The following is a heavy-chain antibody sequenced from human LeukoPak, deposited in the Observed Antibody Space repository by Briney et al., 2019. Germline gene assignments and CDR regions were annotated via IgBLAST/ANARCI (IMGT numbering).Heavy chain of an antibody. CDR3: ARERRVEVSARQTVAFDM. CDR1: GGSFTEYH. V-gene: IGHV4-34*01. Sequence: SETLSLTCAVYGGSFTEYHWSWIRQPPGKSLEWIGEIDYTGRTHYNPSLTSRVTISIDMSERQFSLRLTSVTAADTAVYYCARERRVEVSARQTVAFDMWAQGTMVIVSS. CDR2: IDYTGRT. J-gene: IGHJ3*02. D-gene: IGHD5/OR15-5a*01.